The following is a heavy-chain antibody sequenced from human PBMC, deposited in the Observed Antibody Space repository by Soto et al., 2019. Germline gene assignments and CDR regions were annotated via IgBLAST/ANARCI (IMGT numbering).Heavy chain of an antibody. Sequence: QVQLVQSGAEVKKLGASVKVSCKASGYTFSSYDINWVRQATGQGLEWMGWLNPNSGDTGYAQKFQGRVTLTRNTSINPAYIELSSLTSDDTAVYYCATSGGGWYLYWGQGTLVTVSS. CDR2: LNPNSGDT. J-gene: IGHJ4*02. CDR3: ATSGGGWYLY. CDR1: GYTFSSYD. V-gene: IGHV1-8*01. D-gene: IGHD6-19*01.